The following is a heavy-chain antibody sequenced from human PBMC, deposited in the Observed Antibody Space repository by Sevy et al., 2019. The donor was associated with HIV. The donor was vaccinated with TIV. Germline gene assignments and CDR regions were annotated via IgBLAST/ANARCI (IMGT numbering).Heavy chain of an antibody. CDR3: ARGGYCTNNVCYGSIDY. D-gene: IGHD2-8*01. CDR1: GFTFRSYG. V-gene: IGHV3-33*01. CDR2: IWVNGSKK. J-gene: IGHJ4*02. Sequence: GGSLRLSCAASGFTFRSYGMHWVRQAPGKGLEWVAVIWVNGSKKYYADSVKGRFTISGDNSKNTLYLQMNSLRAEDMAVYYCARGGYCTNNVCYGSIDYWGRGTLVTVS.